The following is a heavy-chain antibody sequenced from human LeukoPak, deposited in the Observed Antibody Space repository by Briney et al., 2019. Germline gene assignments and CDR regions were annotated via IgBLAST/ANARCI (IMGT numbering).Heavy chain of an antibody. V-gene: IGHV4-59*01. J-gene: IGHJ4*02. CDR2: IYYSGST. CDR1: GGSISSYY. D-gene: IGHD6-19*01. CDR3: ARDSGPRFDY. Sequence: SETLSLTCTVSGGSISSYYWSWIRQPPGKGLEWIGYIYYSGSTNYNPSLKSRVTISLDTSKKQISLKVSSVTAADTAVYYCARDSGPRFDYWSQGTLVTVSS.